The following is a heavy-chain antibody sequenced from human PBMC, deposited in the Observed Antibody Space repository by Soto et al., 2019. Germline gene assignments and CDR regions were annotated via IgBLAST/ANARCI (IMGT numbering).Heavy chain of an antibody. CDR2: IYYSGST. V-gene: IGHV4-31*03. CDR1: GGSINSGGYF. CDR3: ARGGGYASSGYYPEY. D-gene: IGHD3-22*01. J-gene: IGHJ4*02. Sequence: HVQLQESGPGLVKPSQTLSLTCTVSGGSINSGGYFWSWIRQHPGKGLEWIGYIYYSGSTYYNPSLQSRVIMSVDTSENQFSLNLTSVTVADTAVYYCARGGGYASSGYYPEYWGQGTLVTVSS.